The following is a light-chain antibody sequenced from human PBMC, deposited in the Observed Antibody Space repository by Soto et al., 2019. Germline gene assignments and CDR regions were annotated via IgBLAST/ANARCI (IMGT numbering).Light chain of an antibody. CDR3: QHSYSSPLT. CDR2: AAS. J-gene: IGKJ4*01. CDR1: QSISSY. V-gene: IGKV1-39*01. Sequence: DIQMTQSPSSLSASVGDRVTITCRASQSISSYLNWYQQKPGKAPKLLIYAASSLQSGVPSRFSGIGSGTDFTLTISSLQPEDFATYYCQHSYSSPLTFGGGTKVEIK.